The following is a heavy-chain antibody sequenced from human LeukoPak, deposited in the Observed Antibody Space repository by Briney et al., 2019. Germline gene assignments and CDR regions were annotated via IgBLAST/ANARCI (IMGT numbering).Heavy chain of an antibody. CDR2: INPNSGGT. J-gene: IGHJ4*02. V-gene: IGHV1-2*02. CDR3: AREVVAATFLDY. Sequence: ASVKVSCKASGYTLTGYYMHWVRQAPGQGLEGMGWINPNSGGTNYAQKFQGRVTMTREPSISTAYMELGRPRSDDTAVYYCAREVVAATFLDYWGQGTLVTVSS. D-gene: IGHD2-15*01. CDR1: GYTLTGYY.